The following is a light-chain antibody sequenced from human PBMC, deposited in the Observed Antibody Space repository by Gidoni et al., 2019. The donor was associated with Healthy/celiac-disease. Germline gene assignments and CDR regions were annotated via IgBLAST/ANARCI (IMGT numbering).Light chain of an antibody. CDR2: AAS. Sequence: DSQLTQSPSFLSASVGDRVTITCRASQGISSYLAWYQQKPGKAPKLLIYAASTLQSGVPSRFRGSGSGTEFTLTISSLQPEDFATYYCQQLNSYLTFGPGTKVDIK. CDR1: QGISSY. J-gene: IGKJ3*01. V-gene: IGKV1-9*01. CDR3: QQLNSYLT.